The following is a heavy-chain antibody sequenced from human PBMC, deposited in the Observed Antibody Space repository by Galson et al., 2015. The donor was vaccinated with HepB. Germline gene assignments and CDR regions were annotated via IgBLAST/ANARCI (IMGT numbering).Heavy chain of an antibody. V-gene: IGHV3-74*01. CDR1: GFTFSSYW. D-gene: IGHD1-1*01. CDR3: AKFNDVSHTIDY. CDR2: TNADVSDT. J-gene: IGHJ4*02. Sequence: SLRLSCAASGFTFSSYWMHWVRQAPGKGLVWVSRTNADVSDTAYADSVKGRFTISRDNAKNTLFLHMNSLRAEDTAVYYCAKFNDVSHTIDYWGQGALVTVSS.